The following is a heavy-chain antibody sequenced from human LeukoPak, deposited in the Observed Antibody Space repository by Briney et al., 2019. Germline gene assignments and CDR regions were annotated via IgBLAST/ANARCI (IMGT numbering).Heavy chain of an antibody. Sequence: PGGSLRLSCAASGFTFSSFSMNWVRQAPGKGLERVSSISSSSSYIYYADSVKGRFTISRDNAKTSLYLQMNSLRAEDTAVYYCVRLGEFSPYDYWGQGTLVTVSS. CDR3: VRLGEFSPYDY. CDR1: GFTFSSFS. CDR2: ISSSSSYI. D-gene: IGHD3-16*01. V-gene: IGHV3-21*01. J-gene: IGHJ4*02.